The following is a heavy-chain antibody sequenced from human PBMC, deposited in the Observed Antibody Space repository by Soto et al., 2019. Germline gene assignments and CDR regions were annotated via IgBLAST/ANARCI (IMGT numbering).Heavy chain of an antibody. V-gene: IGHV1-18*01. CDR1: GYTFTSYG. Sequence: QVQLVQTGAEVKKPGASVKVSCKASGYTFTSYGISWVRQAPGQGLEWMGWISAYNGNTNYAQKLQGRVTMTTDTSTSTAYMELRSLRSDDTAVYYCASSGDFWSGYSYYYYGMDVWGQGTTVTVSS. J-gene: IGHJ6*02. D-gene: IGHD3-3*01. CDR2: ISAYNGNT. CDR3: ASSGDFWSGYSYYYYGMDV.